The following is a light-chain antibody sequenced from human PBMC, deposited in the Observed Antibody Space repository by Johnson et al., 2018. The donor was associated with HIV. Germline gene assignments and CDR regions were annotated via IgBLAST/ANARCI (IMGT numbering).Light chain of an antibody. CDR2: KND. CDR1: YSNFGNNY. J-gene: IGLJ1*01. V-gene: IGLV1-51*02. CDR3: GVWDTRLIVGGV. Sequence: SVLTQPPSVSAAPGQKVTISCSRNYSNFGNNYVSWYQQLPGTAPKLLIYKNDKRPSGIPDRFSGSKSGTSATLGITGLQTGDEADYYCGVWDTRLIVGGVFGTGTKVTVL.